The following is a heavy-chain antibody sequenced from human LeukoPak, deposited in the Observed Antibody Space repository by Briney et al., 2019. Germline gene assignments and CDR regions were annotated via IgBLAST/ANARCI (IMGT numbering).Heavy chain of an antibody. V-gene: IGHV3-30*02. CDR2: IRYDGSNQ. Sequence: GGSLRLSCAASGFTFSSYGMHWVRQAPGKGLEWVAFIRYDGSNQYYADSVKGRFTISRDNSKNTLYLQMNSLRAEDTAVYYCARAVAGTNFYMDVWGKGTTVTVSS. D-gene: IGHD6-19*01. CDR3: ARAVAGTNFYMDV. CDR1: GFTFSSYG. J-gene: IGHJ6*03.